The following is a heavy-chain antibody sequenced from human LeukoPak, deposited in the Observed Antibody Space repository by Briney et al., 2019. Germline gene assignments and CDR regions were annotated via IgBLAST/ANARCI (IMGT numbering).Heavy chain of an antibody. CDR1: GFTFSSYA. CDR2: IPGSGGST. D-gene: IGHD4-17*01. Sequence: GGSLRLSCAASGFTFSSYAMSWVRQPPGKGLEWVSGIPGSGGSTYYADSVKGRFTISRDNSKNTLYLQMNSLRAEDTAVYYCAKEAVTTYYYYYGMDVWGQGTTVTVSS. J-gene: IGHJ6*02. V-gene: IGHV3-23*01. CDR3: AKEAVTTYYYYYGMDV.